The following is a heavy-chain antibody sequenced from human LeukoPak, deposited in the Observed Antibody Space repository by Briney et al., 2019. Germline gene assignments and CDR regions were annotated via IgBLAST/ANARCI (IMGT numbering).Heavy chain of an antibody. V-gene: IGHV1-2*02. CDR3: ARDAIAAAGTQLPYYYYYMDV. Sequence: ASVKVSCKASGYTLTDYYMHWVRQAPGQGLEWMGWINPNSGATKSAQKFQGRVTMTRDTSISTAYMELSRLRSDDTAVYYCARDAIAAAGTQLPYYYYYMDVWGKGTTVTISS. D-gene: IGHD6-13*01. CDR2: INPNSGAT. CDR1: GYTLTDYY. J-gene: IGHJ6*03.